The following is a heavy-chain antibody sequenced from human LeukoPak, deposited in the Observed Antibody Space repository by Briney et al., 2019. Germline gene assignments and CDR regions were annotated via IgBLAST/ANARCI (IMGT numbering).Heavy chain of an antibody. D-gene: IGHD3-22*01. V-gene: IGHV3-23*01. CDR2: ISGSGGST. CDR1: GFTFSSYA. J-gene: IGHJ4*02. Sequence: GGSLRLSCAASGFTFSSYAMSWVRQAPGKGLEWVSAISGSGGSTYYADSVKGRFTISRDNSKNTLYLQMNSLRAEDTAVYYCAKEGHCDSRGMASPHFDYWGQGTLVTVSS. CDR3: AKEGHCDSRGMASPHFDY.